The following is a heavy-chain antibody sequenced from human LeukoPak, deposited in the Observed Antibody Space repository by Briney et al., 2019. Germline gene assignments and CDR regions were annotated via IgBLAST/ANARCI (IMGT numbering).Heavy chain of an antibody. D-gene: IGHD2-15*01. V-gene: IGHV4-59*08. J-gene: IGHJ5*02. Sequence: SETLSLTCTVSGGSISPYYWSWIRQPPGKELEWIGYIYYSGSTSYNPSLKSRVTISVGTSKNQFSLTLSSVTAADTAVYYCARHYPDSCRRGRCALGLGPWGQGTLVTVSS. CDR2: IYYSGST. CDR3: ARHYPDSCRRGRCALGLGP. CDR1: GGSISPYY.